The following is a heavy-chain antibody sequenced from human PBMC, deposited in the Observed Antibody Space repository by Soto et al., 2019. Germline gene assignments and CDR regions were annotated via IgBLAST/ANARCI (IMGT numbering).Heavy chain of an antibody. CDR2: INHSGST. D-gene: IGHD3-9*01. V-gene: IGHV4-34*01. Sequence: SETLSLTCAVYGGSFSGYYWSWIRQPPGKGLEWIGEINHSGSTNYNPSLKSRVTISVDTSKNQFSLKLSSVTAADTAVYYCARLTGDILNGYYSNWYFDLWGRGNLVTVSS. CDR3: ARLTGDILNGYYSNWYFDL. J-gene: IGHJ2*01. CDR1: GGSFSGYY.